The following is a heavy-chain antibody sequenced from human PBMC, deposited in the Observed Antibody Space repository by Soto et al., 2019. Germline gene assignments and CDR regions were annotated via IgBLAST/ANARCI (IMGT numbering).Heavy chain of an antibody. V-gene: IGHV3-30*19. J-gene: IGHJ4*02. CDR1: GFTFRSYV. CDR3: ARWGTTGVLDV. D-gene: IGHD2-8*02. Sequence: QVQLVESGGGVVQPGASLRLSCVGSGFTFRSYVIHWVRQAPGKGLEWVALTSYDGSNKYYDDSVKGRFTSSRDNSRNTVDLHMDSLRLEDTALYYCARWGTTGVLDVWGQGTLVSVSS. CDR2: TSYDGSNK.